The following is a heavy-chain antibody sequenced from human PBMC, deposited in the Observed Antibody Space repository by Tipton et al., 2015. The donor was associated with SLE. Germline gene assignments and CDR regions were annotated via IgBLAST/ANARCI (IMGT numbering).Heavy chain of an antibody. CDR2: INWNGDTT. Sequence: SLRLSCTASTFRFGDYDMSWVRQSPGKGLEWVSGINWNGDTTHYADSVKGRFTISRDNTKKSLYLQMNSLRAEDTALYFCARLGAAGSDYWGQGTLVTVSS. CDR3: ARLGAAGSDY. CDR1: TFRFGDYD. J-gene: IGHJ4*02. V-gene: IGHV3-20*04. D-gene: IGHD6-13*01.